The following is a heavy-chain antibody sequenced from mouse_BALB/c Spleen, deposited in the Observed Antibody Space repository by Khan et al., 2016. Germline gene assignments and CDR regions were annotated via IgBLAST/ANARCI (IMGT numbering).Heavy chain of an antibody. D-gene: IGHD1-1*01. Sequence: EVQLQVSGPSLVKLSQTLSLTCSVTGDSITSGYWNWIRKFTGNKLEYMGYISHSGSTYYNPSLKSRISITRDTSKNQYYLQLNSVTTEDTATYYCVRYDGSTYVRGMDYWGQGTSVTVSS. CDR3: VRYDGSTYVRGMDY. V-gene: IGHV3-8*02. J-gene: IGHJ4*01. CDR2: ISHSGST. CDR1: GDSITSGY.